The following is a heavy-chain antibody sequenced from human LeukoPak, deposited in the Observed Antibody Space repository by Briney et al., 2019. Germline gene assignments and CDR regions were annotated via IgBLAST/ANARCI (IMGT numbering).Heavy chain of an antibody. J-gene: IGHJ5*02. V-gene: IGHV4-39*07. CDR3: AVGYYYDSSGYYSDFRFDP. CDR2: IYYSGST. D-gene: IGHD3-22*01. Sequence: PSETLSLTCTVSGGSISSSSYYWGWIRQPPGKGLEWIGSIYYSGSTYYNPSLKSRVTISVDTSKNQFSLKLSSVTAADTAVYYCAVGYYYDSSGYYSDFRFDPWGQGTLVTVSS. CDR1: GGSISSSSYY.